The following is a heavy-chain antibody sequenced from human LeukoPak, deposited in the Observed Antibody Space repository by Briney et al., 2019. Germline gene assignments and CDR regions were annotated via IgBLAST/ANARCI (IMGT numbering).Heavy chain of an antibody. V-gene: IGHV4-59*01. CDR2: IYYSGST. Sequence: SETLSLTCTVSGGSISSYYWSWIRQPPGKGLEWIGYIYYSGSTNYNPSLKSRVTISVDMSKNQFSLKLSSVTAADTAVYYCASGAVAGGWYFDLWGRGTLVTVSS. CDR3: ASGAVAGGWYFDL. CDR1: GGSISSYY. J-gene: IGHJ2*01. D-gene: IGHD6-19*01.